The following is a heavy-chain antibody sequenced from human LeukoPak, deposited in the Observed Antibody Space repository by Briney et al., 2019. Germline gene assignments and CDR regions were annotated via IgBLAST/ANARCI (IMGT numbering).Heavy chain of an antibody. Sequence: GGSLRLSCAASGFTFRSYGMHWVRQAPGKGLEWVAFIRYDGSNKYYADSVKGRFTISRDNSKNTLYLQKNSLRAEDTAAYYCAKEKDCGGLCSGSYFYYWGQGNPGH. J-gene: IGHJ4*01. CDR1: GFTFRSYG. D-gene: IGHD3-10*02. V-gene: IGHV3-30*02. CDR3: AKEKDCGGLCSGSYFYY. CDR2: IRYDGSNK.